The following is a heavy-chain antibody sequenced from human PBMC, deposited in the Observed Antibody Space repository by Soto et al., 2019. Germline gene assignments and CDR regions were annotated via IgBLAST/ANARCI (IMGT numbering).Heavy chain of an antibody. J-gene: IGHJ5*02. V-gene: IGHV3-33*01. CDR2: IWYDGSNK. D-gene: IGHD2-2*02. CDR1: GFTFSSYG. Sequence: GGSLRLSCAASGFTFSSYGMHWVRQAPGKGLEWVAVIWYDGSNKYYADSVKGRFTISRDNSKNTLYLQMNSLRAEDTAVYYCARDREDCSSTSCYIGWLDPWGQGPLVTVYS. CDR3: ARDREDCSSTSCYIGWLDP.